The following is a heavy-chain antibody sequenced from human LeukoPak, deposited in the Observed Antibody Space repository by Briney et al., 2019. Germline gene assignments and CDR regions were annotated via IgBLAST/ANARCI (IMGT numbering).Heavy chain of an antibody. V-gene: IGHV4-59*08. J-gene: IGHJ4*02. D-gene: IGHD3-3*01. Sequence: PSETLSLTCTVSGGSISSYYWSWIRQPPGKGLEWIGYIYYSGSTNYNPSLKSRVTISVDTSKNQFSLKLSSVTAADTAVYYCARHGSQFVWSGRPPDYWGQGTLVTVSS. CDR1: GGSISSYY. CDR2: IYYSGST. CDR3: ARHGSQFVWSGRPPDY.